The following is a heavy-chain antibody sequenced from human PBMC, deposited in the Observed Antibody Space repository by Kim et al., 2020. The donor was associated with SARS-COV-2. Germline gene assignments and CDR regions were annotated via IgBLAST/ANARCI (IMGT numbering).Heavy chain of an antibody. CDR2: IIPIFGTA. Sequence: SVKVSCKASGGTFSSYAISWVRQAPGQGLEWMGGIIPIFGTANYAQKFQGRVTITADESTSTAYMELSSLRSEDTAVYYCASSIDCSSTSCYTSGGYYYYYYGMDVWGQGTTVTVSS. V-gene: IGHV1-69*13. J-gene: IGHJ6*02. D-gene: IGHD2-2*02. CDR1: GGTFSSYA. CDR3: ASSIDCSSTSCYTSGGYYYYYYGMDV.